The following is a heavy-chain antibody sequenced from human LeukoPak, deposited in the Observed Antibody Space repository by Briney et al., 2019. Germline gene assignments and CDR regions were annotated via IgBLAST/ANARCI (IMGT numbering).Heavy chain of an antibody. CDR3: ARVLLGAYCGGDCYRDDAFDI. CDR2: INHSGST. D-gene: IGHD2-21*02. CDR1: GGSFSGYY. Sequence: SETLSLTCAVYGGSFSGYYWSWIRQPPGKGLEWIGEINHSGSTNYNPSLKSRVTISVDTSKNQFSLKLSSMTAADTAVYYCARVLLGAYCGGDCYRDDAFDIWGQGTMVTVSS. J-gene: IGHJ3*02. V-gene: IGHV4-34*01.